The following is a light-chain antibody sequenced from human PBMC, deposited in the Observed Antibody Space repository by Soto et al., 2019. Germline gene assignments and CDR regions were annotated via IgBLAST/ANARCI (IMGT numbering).Light chain of an antibody. CDR1: QTLLRDY. CDR2: DVS. CDR3: QNYDGSWT. J-gene: IGKJ1*01. V-gene: IGKV3D-20*01. Sequence: EIMLTQSPATVSLSPGETATLSCGASQTLLRDYLAWYQQRPGLAPRLIIYDVSKRATDIPDRFSGSGSGTDFTLSITRVEPEDFAVYYCQNYDGSWTFGQGTKVEVK.